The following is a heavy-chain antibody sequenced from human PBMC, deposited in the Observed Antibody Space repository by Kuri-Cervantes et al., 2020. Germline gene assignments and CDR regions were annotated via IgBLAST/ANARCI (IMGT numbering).Heavy chain of an antibody. V-gene: IGHV3-23*01. D-gene: IGHD3-10*01. CDR2: ISGSGGST. J-gene: IGHJ4*02. Sequence: GESLKISCAASGFTFSDYYMSWIRQAPGKGLEWVSAISGSGGSTYYADSVKGRFTISRDNSKNTLYLQMNSLRTEDTALYYCTTASGGYWGQGTLVTVSS. CDR3: TTASGGY. CDR1: GFTFSDYY.